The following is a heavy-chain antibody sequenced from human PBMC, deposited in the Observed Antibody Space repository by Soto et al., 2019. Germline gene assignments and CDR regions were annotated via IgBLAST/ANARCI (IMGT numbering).Heavy chain of an antibody. V-gene: IGHV1-18*01. J-gene: IGHJ4*02. CDR1: GYTFTSYG. CDR2: ISAYNGNT. Sequence: QVQLVQSGAEVKKPGASVKVSCKASGYTFTSYGISWVRQAPGQGLEWMGWISAYNGNTNYAQKLQGRVTMTTDTSTSTAYMELRNLRSDETAVYYCARDSMLMGATPLNYWGQGTLVTVSS. D-gene: IGHD1-26*01. CDR3: ARDSMLMGATPLNY.